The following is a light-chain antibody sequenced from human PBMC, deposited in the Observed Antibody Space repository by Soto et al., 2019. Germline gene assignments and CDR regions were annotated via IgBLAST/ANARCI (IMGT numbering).Light chain of an antibody. V-gene: IGLV2-14*01. CDR2: DVS. CDR1: SSDVGGYNY. CDR3: SSYTSSSTYV. Sequence: QSVLTQPASVSGSPGQWITISCTGTSSDVGGYNYVPWYQQHPGKAPKLMIYDVSNRPSGVSNRFSGSKSVNTASLTISGLQAEDEADYYCSSYTSSSTYVFGTGTKVTVL. J-gene: IGLJ1*01.